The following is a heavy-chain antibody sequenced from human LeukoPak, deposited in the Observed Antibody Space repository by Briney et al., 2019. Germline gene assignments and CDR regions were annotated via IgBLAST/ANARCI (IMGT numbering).Heavy chain of an antibody. J-gene: IGHJ4*02. CDR2: IYYSGST. V-gene: IGHV4-59*01. D-gene: IGHD6-19*01. CDR3: ARDLEWLIFDY. Sequence: SETLSLTCIVSGGSISSYYWSWIRQPPGKGLEWIGYIYYSGSTNYNPSLKSRVTISVDTSKNQFSLKLSSVTAADTAVYYCARDLEWLIFDYWGQGTLVTVSS. CDR1: GGSISSYY.